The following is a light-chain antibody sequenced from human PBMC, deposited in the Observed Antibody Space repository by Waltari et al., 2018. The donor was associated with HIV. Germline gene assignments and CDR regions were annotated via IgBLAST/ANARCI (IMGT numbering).Light chain of an antibody. J-gene: IGKJ4*01. CDR3: QQVHSFPVT. V-gene: IGKV1-9*01. CDR1: QGISSH. Sequence: DIQLTQSPSFLSASVGDRVTITCRASQGISSHFAWYLQTPGKAPKLLISAASTLHSGVPSRFSGSGSGTEFTLTISSLQPEDFATYYCQQVHSFPVTFGGGTKVEIK. CDR2: AAS.